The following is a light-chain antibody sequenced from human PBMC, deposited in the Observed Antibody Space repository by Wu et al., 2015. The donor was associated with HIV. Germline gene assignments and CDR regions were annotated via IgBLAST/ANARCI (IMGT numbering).Light chain of an antibody. CDR1: QSVTNNY. Sequence: EIVLTQSPGTLSLSPGERATLSCRASQSVTNNYLNWYQQKPGQAPRLLIYGASSRATGIPDRFSGSGSGTAFTLTISSLEPEGFAVYYCQQYGSSSFTFGPGTKVDI. V-gene: IGKV3-20*01. J-gene: IGKJ3*01. CDR2: GAS. CDR3: QQYGSSSFT.